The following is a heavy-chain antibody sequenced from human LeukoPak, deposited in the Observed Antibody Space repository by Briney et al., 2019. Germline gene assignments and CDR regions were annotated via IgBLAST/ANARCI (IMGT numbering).Heavy chain of an antibody. V-gene: IGHV1-69*05. Sequence: ASVKVSCKASGGTFSSYAISWVRQAPGQGLEWMGGIIPIFGTANYAQKLQGRVTMTTDTSTSTAYMELRSLRSDDTAVYYCARAPRYCSSTSCYGLGGDYWGQGTLVTVSS. J-gene: IGHJ4*02. D-gene: IGHD2-2*01. CDR2: IIPIFGTA. CDR1: GGTFSSYA. CDR3: ARAPRYCSSTSCYGLGGDY.